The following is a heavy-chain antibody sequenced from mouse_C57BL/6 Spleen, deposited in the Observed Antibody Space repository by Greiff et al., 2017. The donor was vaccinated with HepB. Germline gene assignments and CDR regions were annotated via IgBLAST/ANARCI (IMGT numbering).Heavy chain of an antibody. CDR2: ISSGSSTI. D-gene: IGHD4-1*01. CDR1: GFTFSDYG. V-gene: IGHV5-17*01. J-gene: IGHJ2*01. CDR3: ARQLGRRGYFDY. Sequence: EVKLMESGGGLVKPGGSLKLSCAASGFTFSDYGMHWVRQAPEKGLEWVAYISSGSSTIYYADTVKGRFTISRDNAKNTLFLQMTSLRSEDTAMYYCARQLGRRGYFDYWGQGTTLTVSS.